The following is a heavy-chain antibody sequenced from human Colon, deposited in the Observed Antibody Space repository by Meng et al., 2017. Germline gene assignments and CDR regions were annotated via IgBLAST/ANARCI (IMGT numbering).Heavy chain of an antibody. CDR3: ARDYWGSLDF. J-gene: IGHJ4*02. CDR1: GAAVRSPDHQ. D-gene: IGHD3-16*01. V-gene: IGHV4-61*08. CDR2: ARIDYANT. Sequence: QWQLQASGLGRVMPSETPSPICAVSGAAVRSPDHQWGWVRQPPGKGLEWIGYARIDYANTNYNPSLKSRVNVSLDTSKNQFSLNVRSVTAADTAVYYCARDYWGSLDFWGQGILVTVSS.